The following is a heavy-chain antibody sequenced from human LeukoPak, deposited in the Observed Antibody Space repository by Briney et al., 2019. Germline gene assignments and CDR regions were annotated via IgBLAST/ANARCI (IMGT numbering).Heavy chain of an antibody. CDR2: IRYDGSNK. V-gene: IGHV3-30*02. CDR3: AKGGGYEAQYYYYYLDV. CDR1: GFTFSSYG. J-gene: IGHJ6*03. Sequence: PGGSLRLSCAASGFTFSSYGMYWVRQAPGKGLEWVAFIRYDGSNKYYADSVKGRFTISRDNSKNTLYLQMKGLRAEGTAVYYCAKGGGYEAQYYYYYLDVWGKGTTVTISS. D-gene: IGHD5-12*01.